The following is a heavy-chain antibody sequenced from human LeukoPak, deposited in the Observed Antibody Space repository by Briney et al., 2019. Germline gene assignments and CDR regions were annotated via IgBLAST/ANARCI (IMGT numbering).Heavy chain of an antibody. CDR1: GFTFDDYG. J-gene: IGHJ4*02. Sequence: GSLRLSCAASGFTFDDYGMSWVRQPPGKGLEWIGEINHSGSSTFNPSLKSRVTISVDASKNQFSLKLTSVTAADTAVYYCARGGGRDGYYFDNWGQGILVTVSS. CDR3: ARGGGRDGYYFDN. D-gene: IGHD2-21*01. V-gene: IGHV4-34*01. CDR2: INHSGSS.